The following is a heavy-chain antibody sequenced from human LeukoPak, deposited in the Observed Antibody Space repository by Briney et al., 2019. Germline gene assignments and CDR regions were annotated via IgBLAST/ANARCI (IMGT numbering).Heavy chain of an antibody. Sequence: SETLSLTCAVYGGSFSGYYWSWIRQPPGKGLEWIGEINHSGSTNYNPSLKSRVTISVDTSKNQFSLKLSSVTAADTAVYYCARGEVVPDWTPWGQGTLVTVSS. V-gene: IGHV4-34*01. CDR3: ARGEVVPDWTP. CDR2: INHSGST. CDR1: GGSFSGYY. D-gene: IGHD2-2*01. J-gene: IGHJ5*02.